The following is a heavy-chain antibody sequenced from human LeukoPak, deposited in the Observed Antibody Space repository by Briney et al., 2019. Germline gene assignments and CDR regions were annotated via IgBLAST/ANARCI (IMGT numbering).Heavy chain of an antibody. CDR1: GFTFSSYA. CDR3: AKNLYCGGGSCYPSALGMDV. Sequence: GGSLRLSCAASGFTFSSYAMSWVRQAPGKGLEWVSSISGSGNRTYYADSVKGRFTISRDNSKNTLFLQMNSLRAEDTAVYYCAKNLYCGGGSCYPSALGMDVWGQGTTVTVS. J-gene: IGHJ6*02. D-gene: IGHD2-15*01. CDR2: ISGSGNRT. V-gene: IGHV3-23*01.